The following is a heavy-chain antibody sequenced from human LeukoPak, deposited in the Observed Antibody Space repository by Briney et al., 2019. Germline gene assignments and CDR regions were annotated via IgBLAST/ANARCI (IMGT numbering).Heavy chain of an antibody. Sequence: SETLSLTCTVSGDSISSDYWSWIRQPPGKGLEWIGYIYYSGSTNYNPSLKSRVTISVDTSKNQFSLKLSSVTAADTAVYYCARDRYCSGGSCYYGMDVWGQGTTVTVSS. J-gene: IGHJ6*02. V-gene: IGHV4-59*01. CDR2: IYYSGST. CDR1: GDSISSDY. D-gene: IGHD2-15*01. CDR3: ARDRYCSGGSCYYGMDV.